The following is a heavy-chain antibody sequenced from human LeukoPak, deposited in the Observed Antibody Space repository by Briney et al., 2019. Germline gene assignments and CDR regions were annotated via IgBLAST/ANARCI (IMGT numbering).Heavy chain of an antibody. CDR1: GFTFSSYS. CDR3: ASTFLGMATLLNDY. CDR2: ISSSSSYI. V-gene: IGHV3-21*01. Sequence: GGSLRLSRAASGFTFSSYSMNWVRQAPGKGLEWVSSISSSSSYIYYADSVEGRFTISRDNAKNSLYLQMNSLRAEDTAVYYCASTFLGMATLLNDYWGQGTLVTVSS. J-gene: IGHJ4*02. D-gene: IGHD5-24*01.